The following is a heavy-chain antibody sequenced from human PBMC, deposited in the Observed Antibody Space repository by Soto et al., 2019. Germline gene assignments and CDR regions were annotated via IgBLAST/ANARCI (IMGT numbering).Heavy chain of an antibody. D-gene: IGHD1-1*01. J-gene: IGHJ2*01. V-gene: IGHV1-69*04. CDR3: ARDYNSSPWYFDL. Sequence: SVKVSCKASGGTFSSYTLNWVRQAPGQGLEWMGRIIPILGIANYAQKFQGRVTITADKSTSTAYMELSSLRSEDTAVYYCARDYNSSPWYFDLWGRGTLVTVSS. CDR1: GGTFSSYT. CDR2: IIPILGIA.